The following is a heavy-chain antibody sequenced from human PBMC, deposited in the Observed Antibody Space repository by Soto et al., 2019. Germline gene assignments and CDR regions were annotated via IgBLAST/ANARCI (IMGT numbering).Heavy chain of an antibody. V-gene: IGHV4-39*01. CDR1: VGSISSSSYY. J-gene: IGHJ5*01. CDR3: ARPFSMWGSGSYRIDS. D-gene: IGHD3-10*01. CDR2: IYYTGST. Sequence: PSETLSLTCIVSVGSISSSSYYWGWIRQPPGKGLEWIGSIYYTGSTYYNPSLKSRVTISADTSKNQFSLKLSSVTAADTAVYYCARPFSMWGSGSYRIDSWGQGTLVTVSS.